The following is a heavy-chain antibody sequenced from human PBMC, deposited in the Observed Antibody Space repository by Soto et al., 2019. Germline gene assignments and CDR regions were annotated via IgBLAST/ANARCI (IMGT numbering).Heavy chain of an antibody. CDR2: IFFGGNT. Sequence: SETLSLTCTVSGGSVSNYYWSWVRQPPGKGLEWIGHIFFGGNTRNNPSLESRATISVDTSEKEVALKLVSVTAADTAVYYCARFILVGATLYLDYWGQGSQVTVSS. CDR1: GGSVSNYY. CDR3: ARFILVGATLYLDY. J-gene: IGHJ4*02. D-gene: IGHD1-26*01. V-gene: IGHV4-59*02.